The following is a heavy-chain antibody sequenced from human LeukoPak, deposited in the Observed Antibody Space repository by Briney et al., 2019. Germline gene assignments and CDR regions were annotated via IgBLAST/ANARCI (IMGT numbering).Heavy chain of an antibody. Sequence: RSLRLSCAASGFPFDDYAMHWVRPAPGKGLEWVSGISWNSGSIGYADSVKGRFTISRDNAKNSLYLQMNSLRAEDTALYYCAKATRPYYYDSSGYYDAFDIWGQGTMVTVSS. V-gene: IGHV3-9*01. CDR3: AKATRPYYYDSSGYYDAFDI. CDR2: ISWNSGSI. CDR1: GFPFDDYA. J-gene: IGHJ3*02. D-gene: IGHD3-22*01.